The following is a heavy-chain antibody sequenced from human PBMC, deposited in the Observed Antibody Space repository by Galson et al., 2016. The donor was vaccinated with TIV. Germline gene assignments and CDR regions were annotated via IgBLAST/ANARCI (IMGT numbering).Heavy chain of an antibody. D-gene: IGHD2-21*01. CDR3: ARERRHCGDNCYRPYYFGMDV. Sequence: SLRLSCAASGFSVSDNYINWVRQAPGKGLEWVSIFSNSDYTNYADSVKGRFTISRDNSKNTVDLHMSRLRAEDTAVYYCARERRHCGDNCYRPYYFGMDVWGQGTTVTVSS. V-gene: IGHV3-66*03. J-gene: IGHJ6*02. CDR2: FSNSDYT. CDR1: GFSVSDNY.